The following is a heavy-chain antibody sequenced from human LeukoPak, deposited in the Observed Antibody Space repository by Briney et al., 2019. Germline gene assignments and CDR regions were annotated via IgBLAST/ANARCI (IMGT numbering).Heavy chain of an antibody. Sequence: KSSETLSLTCTVSGGSISSGGYYWSWIRQHPGKGLEWIGYIYYSGSTYYNPSLKSRVTISVDTSKNQFSLKLSSVTAADTAVHYCARDSGYDWDLNDWGQGTLVTVSS. CDR2: IYYSGST. V-gene: IGHV4-31*03. D-gene: IGHD5-12*01. CDR1: GGSISSGGYY. J-gene: IGHJ4*02. CDR3: ARDSGYDWDLND.